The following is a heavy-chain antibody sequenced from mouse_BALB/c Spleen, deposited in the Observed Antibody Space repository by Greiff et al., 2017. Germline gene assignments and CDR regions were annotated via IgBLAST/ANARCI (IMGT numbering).Heavy chain of an antibody. V-gene: IGHV2-9*02. J-gene: IGHJ3*01. CDR3: ARDKYGTPFAY. CDR1: GFSLTSYG. Sequence: QVQLKESGPGLVAPSQSLSITCTVSGFSLTSYGVHWVRQAPGKGLEWLGVIWVGGSTNYNSALMSRLSISKDNSKSQVFLKMNSLQTDDTAMYYCARDKYGTPFAYWGQGTLVTVSA. CDR2: IWVGGST. D-gene: IGHD1-1*01.